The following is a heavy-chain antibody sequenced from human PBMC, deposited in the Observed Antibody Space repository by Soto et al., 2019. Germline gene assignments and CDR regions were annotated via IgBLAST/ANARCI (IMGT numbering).Heavy chain of an antibody. Sequence: QVQLQQWGAGLLKPSETLSLTCAVYGGSFSGYYWTWIRQPPGTGLEWIGEINHSGSTNYNPSLKIRVTIAVDTSKNQLSLKLTSVTAADTAVYYCARDKITGLFDYWGQGTLVTVSS. V-gene: IGHV4-34*01. D-gene: IGHD2-8*02. CDR1: GGSFSGYY. CDR3: ARDKITGLFDY. CDR2: INHSGST. J-gene: IGHJ4*02.